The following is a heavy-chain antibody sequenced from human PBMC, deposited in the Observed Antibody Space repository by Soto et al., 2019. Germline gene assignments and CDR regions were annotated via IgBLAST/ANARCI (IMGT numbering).Heavy chain of an antibody. CDR3: AGMVYAIPDNWFDP. D-gene: IGHD2-8*01. CDR2: IIPILGIA. CDR1: GGTFSSYT. Sequence: QVQLVQSGAEVKKPGSSVKVSCKASGGTFSSYTISWVRQAPGQGLEWMGRIIPILGIANYAQKFQGRVTITADKSTSTAYMELSSLRSEDTAVFYCAGMVYAIPDNWFDPWGQGTLVTVSS. J-gene: IGHJ5*02. V-gene: IGHV1-69*02.